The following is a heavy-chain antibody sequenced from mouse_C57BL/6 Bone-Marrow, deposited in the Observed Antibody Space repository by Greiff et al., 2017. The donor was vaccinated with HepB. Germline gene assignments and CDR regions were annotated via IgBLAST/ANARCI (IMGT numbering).Heavy chain of an antibody. D-gene: IGHD1-1*01. V-gene: IGHV1-62-2*01. CDR3: ARHEVYYYGSSRWYFDV. J-gene: IGHJ1*03. CDR1: GYTFTEYT. CDR2: FYPGSGSI. Sequence: VQLQQSGAELVKPGASVKLSCKASGYTFTEYTIHWVKQRSGQGLEWIGWFYPGSGSIKYNEKFKDKATLTADKSSSTVYMELSRLTSGDSAVYFCARHEVYYYGSSRWYFDVWGTGTTVTVSS.